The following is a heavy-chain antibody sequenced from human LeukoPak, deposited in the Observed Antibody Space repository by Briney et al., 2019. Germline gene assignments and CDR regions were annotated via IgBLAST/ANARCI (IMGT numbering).Heavy chain of an antibody. V-gene: IGHV4-61*02. CDR1: GGSISSATYC. Sequence: KTSETLSLTCTVSGGSISSATYCWNWIRQPAGKGLEWIGRIYTGESTNYNPSLKSRVTISVDTSKNQFSLKLSSVTAADTALYYCAASALAAAGTDYWGQGILVTVSS. CDR2: IYTGEST. J-gene: IGHJ4*02. CDR3: AASALAAAGTDY. D-gene: IGHD6-13*01.